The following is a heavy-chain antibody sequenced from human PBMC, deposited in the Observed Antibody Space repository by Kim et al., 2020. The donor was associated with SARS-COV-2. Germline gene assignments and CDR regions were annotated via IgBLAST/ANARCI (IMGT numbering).Heavy chain of an antibody. D-gene: IGHD3-10*01. V-gene: IGHV1-3*01. Sequence: QGRVTITRDTSASTAYMELSSLRSEDTAVYYCARIQLGWFGELLSYGMDVWGQGTTVTVSS. J-gene: IGHJ6*02. CDR3: ARIQLGWFGELLSYGMDV.